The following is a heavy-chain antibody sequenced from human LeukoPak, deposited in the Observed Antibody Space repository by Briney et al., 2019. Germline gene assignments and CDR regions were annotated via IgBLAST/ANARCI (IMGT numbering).Heavy chain of an antibody. CDR1: GDTFINYG. CDR2: ISVFNGNT. V-gene: IGHV1-18*01. Sequence: ASVKVSCKASGDTFINYGFTWVRQAPGQGLEWMGWISVFNGNTNYAQELQGRVTLTTNTSTNTAYMELRNLRSDDTAVYYCARDFLSAADYSGQGTLVTVSS. CDR3: ARDFLSAADY. J-gene: IGHJ4*02. D-gene: IGHD2-15*01.